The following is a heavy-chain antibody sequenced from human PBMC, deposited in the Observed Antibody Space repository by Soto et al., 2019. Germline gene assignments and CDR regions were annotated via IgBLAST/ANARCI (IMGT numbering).Heavy chain of an antibody. J-gene: IGHJ4*02. CDR1: GFTFSSYG. V-gene: IGHV3-30*18. Sequence: SLRLSCAASGFTFSSYGMHWVRQAPGKGLEWVAVISYDGSNKYYADSVKGRFTISRDNSKNTLYLQINSLRAEDTAVYYCAKDTGNALDYWGQGTLVTV. D-gene: IGHD4-4*01. CDR2: ISYDGSNK. CDR3: AKDTGNALDY.